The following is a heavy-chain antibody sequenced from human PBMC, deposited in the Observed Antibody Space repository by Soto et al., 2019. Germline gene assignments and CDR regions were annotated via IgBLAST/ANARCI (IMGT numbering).Heavy chain of an antibody. CDR1: GGSITSSY. CDR2: IYDTGISGYTPST. J-gene: IGHJ6*02. CDR3: ARGEVAFFYYGLDV. V-gene: IGHV4-59*01. Sequence: SSETLSLTCTASGGSITSSYWSWIRRPPGKGLEWIAYIYDTGISGYTPSTSYNPSLKSRVTMSVDTSKSQFSLKLTSVTAADTAVYYCARGEVAFFYYGLDVWGQGITVTVSS.